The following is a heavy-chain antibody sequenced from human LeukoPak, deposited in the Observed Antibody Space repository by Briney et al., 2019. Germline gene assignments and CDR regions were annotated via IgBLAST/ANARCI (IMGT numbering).Heavy chain of an antibody. V-gene: IGHV4-61*02. CDR3: ARTTIDGYSSGWYDYYYYMDV. J-gene: IGHJ6*03. Sequence: SQTLSLTCTVSGDSISSGDYYWSWIWQPAGKGLEWIGRISSSGSTNYNPSLKSRVTISVDTSKNQFSLKLSSVTAADTAVYYCARTTIDGYSSGWYDYYYYMDVWGKGTTVTVSS. CDR2: ISSSGST. D-gene: IGHD6-19*01. CDR1: GDSISSGDYY.